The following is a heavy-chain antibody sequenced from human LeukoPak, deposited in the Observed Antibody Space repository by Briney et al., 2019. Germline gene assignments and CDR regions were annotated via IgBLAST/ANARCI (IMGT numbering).Heavy chain of an antibody. Sequence: GGSLRLSCAASGFTFSSYGMHWVRQAPGKGLEWVAFIRNDGSKKYYADSVKGPFTISRDNSKNTLFLQMNSLRAEDTAVCYCAKELLWFGTYYYYGLDVWGQGTTVTVSS. CDR3: AKELLWFGTYYYYGLDV. CDR1: GFTFSSYG. J-gene: IGHJ6*02. D-gene: IGHD3-10*01. CDR2: IRNDGSKK. V-gene: IGHV3-30*02.